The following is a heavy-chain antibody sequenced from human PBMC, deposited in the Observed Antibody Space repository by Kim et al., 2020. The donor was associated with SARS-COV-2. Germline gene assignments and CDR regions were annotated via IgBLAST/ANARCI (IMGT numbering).Heavy chain of an antibody. V-gene: IGHV3-30*18. CDR1: GFTFSSYG. J-gene: IGHJ4*02. CDR2: ISYDGSNK. Sequence: GGSLRLSCAASGFTFSSYGMHWVRQAPGKGLEWVAVISYDGSNKYYADSVKGRFTISRDNAKNTLYLQMNSLRAEDTAVYYCAKDRRSSSSGFDYWGQGTLVTVSS. D-gene: IGHD6-6*01. CDR3: AKDRRSSSSGFDY.